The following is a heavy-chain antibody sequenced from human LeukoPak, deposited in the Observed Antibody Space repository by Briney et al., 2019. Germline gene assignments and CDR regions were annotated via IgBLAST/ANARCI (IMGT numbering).Heavy chain of an antibody. J-gene: IGHJ5*01. D-gene: IGHD3-16*01. Sequence: SVKVSCLASAITFSNQAISWVRQAPGQGLEWMGRIIPVLGITVYAQKFQGRVTITADKSTTTAYMQLTSLTFEDTAVYYCAAGFGSPGFDFWGQGTLVSVSS. V-gene: IGHV1-69*04. CDR1: AITFSNQA. CDR2: IIPVLGIT. CDR3: AAGFGSPGFDF.